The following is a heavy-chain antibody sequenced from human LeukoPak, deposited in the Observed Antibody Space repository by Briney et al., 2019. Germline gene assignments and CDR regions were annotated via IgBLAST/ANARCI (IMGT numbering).Heavy chain of an antibody. CDR2: ISSSSSTI. D-gene: IGHD2/OR15-2a*01. Sequence: PGGSLRLSCAASGFTFSSYSMNWVRQAPGKGLEWVSYISSSSSTIYYADSVKGRFTISRDNAKNSLYLQMNSLRAEDTAVYYCVRESGSWRESTTFDYWGQGTLVTVSS. CDR1: GFTFSSYS. V-gene: IGHV3-48*01. CDR3: VRESGSWRESTTFDY. J-gene: IGHJ4*02.